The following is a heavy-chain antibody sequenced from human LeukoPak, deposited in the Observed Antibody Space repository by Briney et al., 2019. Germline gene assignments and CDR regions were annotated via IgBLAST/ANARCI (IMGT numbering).Heavy chain of an antibody. CDR2: FDPEDGET. V-gene: IGHV1-24*01. Sequence: ASVTVSCKFSGYTLTELSMHWVRQAPGKGLEWMGGFDPEDGETIYAQKFQGRVTMTEDTSTDTAYMELSSLRSEDTAVYYCAIAYYYDSSALFDYWGQGTLVTVSS. D-gene: IGHD3-22*01. J-gene: IGHJ4*02. CDR3: AIAYYYDSSALFDY. CDR1: GYTLTELS.